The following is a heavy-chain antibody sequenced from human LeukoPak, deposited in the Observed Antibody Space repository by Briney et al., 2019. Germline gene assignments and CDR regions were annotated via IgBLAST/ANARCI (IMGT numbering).Heavy chain of an antibody. D-gene: IGHD3-16*01. J-gene: IGHJ4*02. Sequence: SETLSLTCAVYGGSFSGYYWSWIRQPPGKGLGWIGYIYYSGSTNYNPSLKSRVTISVDTSKNQFSLKLSSVTAADTAVYYCARHYHDVWGYFDYWGQGTLVTVSS. CDR3: ARHYHDVWGYFDY. CDR1: GGSFSGYY. CDR2: IYYSGST. V-gene: IGHV4-59*08.